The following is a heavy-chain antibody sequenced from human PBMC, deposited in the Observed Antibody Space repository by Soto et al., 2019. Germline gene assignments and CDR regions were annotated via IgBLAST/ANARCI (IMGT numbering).Heavy chain of an antibody. Sequence: SETLSLTCSVSGDSMRGYHFYWGWIRQAPGKGLEWIGSAYFSGGNTYYSPSLKSRVSISVDTSKNEFSLRLTSLTAADTAVYFCAYGSSSAWIDYWGQGTLVTVSS. V-gene: IGHV4-39*01. J-gene: IGHJ4*02. D-gene: IGHD6-25*01. CDR1: GDSMRGYHFY. CDR3: AYGSSSAWIDY. CDR2: AYFSGGNT.